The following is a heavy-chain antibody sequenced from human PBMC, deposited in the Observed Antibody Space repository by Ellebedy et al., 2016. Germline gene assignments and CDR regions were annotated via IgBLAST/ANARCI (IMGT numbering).Heavy chain of an antibody. CDR1: GYTFTSYY. D-gene: IGHD2-2*01. Sequence: ASVKVSCXASGYTFTSYYMHWVRQAPGQGLEWMGIINPSGGSTSYAQKFQGRVTMTRDTSTSTVYMELSSLRSEDTAVYYCARSLWEYQLPTLRYYYYYYMDVWGKGTTVTVSS. J-gene: IGHJ6*03. CDR2: INPSGGST. CDR3: ARSLWEYQLPTLRYYYYYYMDV. V-gene: IGHV1-46*01.